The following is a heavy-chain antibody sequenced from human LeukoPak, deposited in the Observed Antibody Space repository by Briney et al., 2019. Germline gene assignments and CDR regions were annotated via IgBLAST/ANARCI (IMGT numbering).Heavy chain of an antibody. CDR1: GFTFSSYW. J-gene: IGHJ6*02. CDR3: ARDYGRSRDYGMDV. V-gene: IGHV3-74*01. D-gene: IGHD3-10*01. Sequence: GGALRLSCAASGFTFSSYWMHWVRQAPGKGLVWVSRINSDGSSTTYADSVKGRFTISRDNAKNTLYLQMNSLRAEDTAVYFCARDYGRSRDYGMDVWGQGTTVTVSS. CDR2: INSDGSST.